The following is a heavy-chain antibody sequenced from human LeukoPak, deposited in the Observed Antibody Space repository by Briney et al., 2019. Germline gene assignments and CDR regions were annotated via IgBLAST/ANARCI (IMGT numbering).Heavy chain of an antibody. V-gene: IGHV4-59*08. J-gene: IGHJ4*02. D-gene: IGHD4-11*01. Sequence: SSETLSLTCNVSGGSISSDYWTWIRQPPGKGLEWIGNIYYSGSTNYNPSLKSRVTISVDTSKNHFSLKLSSVTAADTAVYYCARLTSSLDYWGQGTLVTVSS. CDR1: GGSISSDY. CDR3: ARLTSSLDY. CDR2: IYYSGST.